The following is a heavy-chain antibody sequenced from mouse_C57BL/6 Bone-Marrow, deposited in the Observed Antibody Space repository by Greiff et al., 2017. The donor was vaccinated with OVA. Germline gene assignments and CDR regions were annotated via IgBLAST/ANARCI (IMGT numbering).Heavy chain of an antibody. CDR1: GFSLTSYG. CDR2: IWSGGST. J-gene: IGHJ4*01. V-gene: IGHV2-2*01. CDR3: AREVYSNPYYAMDY. Sequence: VQLVESGPGLVQPSQSLSITCTVSGFSLTSYGVHWVRQSPGKGLEWLGVIWSGGSTDYNAAFISRLSISKDNSKSQVFFKMNSLQADDTAIYYCAREVYSNPYYAMDYWGQGTSVTVSS. D-gene: IGHD2-5*01.